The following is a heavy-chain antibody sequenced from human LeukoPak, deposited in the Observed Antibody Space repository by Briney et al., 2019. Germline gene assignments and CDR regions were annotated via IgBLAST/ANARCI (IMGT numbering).Heavy chain of an antibody. D-gene: IGHD2-21*02. CDR3: ARVGPAYCGGDCYDFDY. J-gene: IGHJ4*02. CDR2: IYYSGNT. CDR1: GGSINSFY. V-gene: IGHV4-59*01. Sequence: SETLSLTCTVSGGSINSFYWSWIRQSPGKGLEWIGYIYYSGNTNYNPSLQSRVTISVDTSKKQFSLKLSSVTAADTAVYYCARVGPAYCGGDCYDFDYWGQGTLVTVSS.